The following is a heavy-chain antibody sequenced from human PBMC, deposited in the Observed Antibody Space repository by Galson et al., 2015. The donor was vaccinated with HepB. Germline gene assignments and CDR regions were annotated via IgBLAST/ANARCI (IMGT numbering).Heavy chain of an antibody. V-gene: IGHV3-30*04. CDR1: GFTFSSYA. CDR2: ISYDGSNK. D-gene: IGHD2/OR15-2a*01. CDR3: TTDESRKYYYTEKDFHH. Sequence: SLRLSCAASGFTFSSYAMHWVRQAPGKGLEWVAVISYDGSNKYYADSVKGRFTISRDNSKNTLYLQMNSLRAEDTAVYYCTTDESRKYYYTEKDFHHWGRGTLVTVSS. J-gene: IGHJ1*01.